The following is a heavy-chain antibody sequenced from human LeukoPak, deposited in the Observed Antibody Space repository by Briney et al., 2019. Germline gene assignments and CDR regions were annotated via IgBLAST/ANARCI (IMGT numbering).Heavy chain of an antibody. CDR1: GFTFSSYS. J-gene: IGHJ4*02. V-gene: IGHV3-21*01. Sequence: GGSLRLSCAASGFTFSSYSMNWVRQAPGKGLEWVSSISSSSSYIYYADSVKGRFTISRDNAKNSLYLQMNSLRAEDTAVYYCATPLRYFDWLGYWGQGTLVTVSS. D-gene: IGHD3-9*01. CDR3: ATPLRYFDWLGY. CDR2: ISSSSSYI.